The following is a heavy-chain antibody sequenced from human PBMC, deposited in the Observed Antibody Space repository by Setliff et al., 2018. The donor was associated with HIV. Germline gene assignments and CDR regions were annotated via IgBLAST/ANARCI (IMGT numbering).Heavy chain of an antibody. CDR2: INHSGST. CDR3: VVVVALPLIKYYFDY. Sequence: SETLSLTCAVYGGSFSGYYWSWIRQPPGKGLEWIGEINHSGSTNYNPSLKSRVTISVDTSKNQFSLKLSSVTAADTAVYYCVVVVALPLIKYYFDYWGQGTLVTVSS. D-gene: IGHD2-15*01. V-gene: IGHV4-34*01. CDR1: GGSFSGYY. J-gene: IGHJ4*02.